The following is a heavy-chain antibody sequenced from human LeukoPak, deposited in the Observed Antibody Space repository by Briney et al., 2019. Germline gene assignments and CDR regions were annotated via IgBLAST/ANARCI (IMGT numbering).Heavy chain of an antibody. D-gene: IGHD4-11*01. Sequence: SETLSLTCTVSGGSISSSSYYWGWIRQPPGKGLEWIGSIYYSGSTYYNPSLKSRVTISVDTSKNQFSLKLSSVPAADPSVYYCARVMTTALFRFDYWGQGTLVTVSS. V-gene: IGHV4-39*07. CDR2: IYYSGST. CDR3: ARVMTTALFRFDY. J-gene: IGHJ4*02. CDR1: GGSISSSSYY.